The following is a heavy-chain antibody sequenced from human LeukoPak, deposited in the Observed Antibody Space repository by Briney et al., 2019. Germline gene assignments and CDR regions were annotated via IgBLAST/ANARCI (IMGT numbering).Heavy chain of an antibody. CDR1: GYTFTGYY. J-gene: IGHJ3*02. CDR2: INPNSGGT. Sequence: ASVKVSCKASGYTFTGYYMHWVRQAPGQGLEWMGWINPNSGGTNYAQKFQGRITMTRDTSTSTVYMELSSLRSEDTAVYYCARGAWSGYHDAFDIWGQGTMVTVSS. CDR3: ARGAWSGYHDAFDI. D-gene: IGHD3-3*01. V-gene: IGHV1-2*02.